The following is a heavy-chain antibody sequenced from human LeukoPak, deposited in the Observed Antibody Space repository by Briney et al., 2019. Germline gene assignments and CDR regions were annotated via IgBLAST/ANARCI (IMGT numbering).Heavy chain of an antibody. CDR1: GFTFSSYG. CDR3: ARDAPGIKVVGHCDY. Sequence: GGSLRLSCAASGFTFSSYGMHWVRQAPGKGLEWVAVIWYDGSNKYYADSVKGRFTISRDNSKNTLYLQMNSLRVEDTGVYYCARDAPGIKVVGHCDYWGQGTQVTVSS. J-gene: IGHJ4*02. D-gene: IGHD6-19*01. V-gene: IGHV3-33*01. CDR2: IWYDGSNK.